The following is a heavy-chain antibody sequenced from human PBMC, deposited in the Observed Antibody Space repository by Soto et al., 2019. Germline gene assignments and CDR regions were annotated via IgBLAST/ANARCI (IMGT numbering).Heavy chain of an antibody. CDR3: ARTTVTTYYYYGMDV. D-gene: IGHD4-17*01. Sequence: SETLSLTCTVSGGSISSGGYYWSWIRQHPGKGLEWIGYIYYSGSTYYNPSLKSRVTISVDTSKNQFSLKLSSVTAADTAMYYCARTTVTTYYYYGMDVWGQGTTVTVSS. CDR2: IYYSGST. J-gene: IGHJ6*02. V-gene: IGHV4-31*03. CDR1: GGSISSGGYY.